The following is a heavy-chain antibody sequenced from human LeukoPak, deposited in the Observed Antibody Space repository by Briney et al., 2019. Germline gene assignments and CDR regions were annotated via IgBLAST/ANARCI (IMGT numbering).Heavy chain of an antibody. CDR2: IYYSGST. D-gene: IGHD5-12*01. Sequence: SETLSLTCAVSGASISSSSYYWGWVRQPPGKGLEWIGSIYYSGSTNYNPSLKSRVTISVDTSKNQFSLKLSSVTAADTAVYYCARVSGYDWESFYDYWGQGTLVTVSS. CDR1: GASISSSSYY. J-gene: IGHJ4*02. CDR3: ARVSGYDWESFYDY. V-gene: IGHV4-39*07.